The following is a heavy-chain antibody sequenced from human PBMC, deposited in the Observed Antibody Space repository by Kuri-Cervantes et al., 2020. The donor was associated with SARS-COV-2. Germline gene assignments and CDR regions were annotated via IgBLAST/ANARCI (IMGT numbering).Heavy chain of an antibody. CDR3: TRHDY. CDR2: INWNGGST. V-gene: IGHV3-20*04. CDR1: GFTFDDYG. J-gene: IGHJ4*02. Sequence: GESLKISCAASGFTFDDYGMSWVRQAPGKGLEWVSGINWNGGSTGYADSVKGRFTISRDDSKNTAYLQMNSLKTEDTALYYCTRHDYWGQGTLVTVSS.